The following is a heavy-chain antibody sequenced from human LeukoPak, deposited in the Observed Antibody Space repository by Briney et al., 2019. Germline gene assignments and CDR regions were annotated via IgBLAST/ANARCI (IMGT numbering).Heavy chain of an antibody. D-gene: IGHD2-15*01. Sequence: ASVKVSCKASGYTFTDYYMHWVRQAPGQGLEWMGWINPNSGGTNYAQKFQGWVTMTRDTSISTAYMELSRLRSDDTAVYYCARAAVVVAASFDPWGQGTLVTVSS. V-gene: IGHV1-2*04. CDR1: GYTFTDYY. CDR2: INPNSGGT. CDR3: ARAAVVVAASFDP. J-gene: IGHJ5*02.